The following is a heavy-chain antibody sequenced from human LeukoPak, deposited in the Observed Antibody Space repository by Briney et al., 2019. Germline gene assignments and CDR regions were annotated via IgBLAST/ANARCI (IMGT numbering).Heavy chain of an antibody. Sequence: GGSLRLSCAASGFTFSSYSMNWVRQAPGKGLEWVSSISSSSSYIYYADSVKGRFTISRDNAKNSLYLQMNSLRAEDTAVYYRARDRETSGWSNYYYNGMDVWGQGTTVTVSS. CDR3: ARDRETSGWSNYYYNGMDV. D-gene: IGHD6-19*01. CDR2: ISSSSSYI. V-gene: IGHV3-21*01. J-gene: IGHJ6*02. CDR1: GFTFSSYS.